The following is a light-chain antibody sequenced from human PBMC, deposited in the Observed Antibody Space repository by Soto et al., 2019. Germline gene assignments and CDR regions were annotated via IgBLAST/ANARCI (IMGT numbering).Light chain of an antibody. CDR2: DAF. Sequence: EIVLTQSPATLSLSPGERATLSCRASQDVRGYLAWYQQKPGQAPRLLIYDAFNTATGIPARFSGSGSGTDFTLTISSLEPEDFAVYYCQRRGDWWTFGQGTKVEMK. J-gene: IGKJ1*01. CDR1: QDVRGY. CDR3: QRRGDWWT. V-gene: IGKV3-11*01.